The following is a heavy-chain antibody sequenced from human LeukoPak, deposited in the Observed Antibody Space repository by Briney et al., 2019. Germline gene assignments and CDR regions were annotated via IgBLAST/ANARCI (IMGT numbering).Heavy chain of an antibody. J-gene: IGHJ4*02. Sequence: PSETLSLTCSVSGASISSDSYYLSWIRQPVGKGLEWIGRIYTSGSTNYNPSLKSRVTISVDTSKNQFSLKLNSVTAADTAVYYCASSRYSSSHFDYWGQGTLVTVSS. CDR1: GASISSDSYY. CDR3: ASSRYSSSHFDY. D-gene: IGHD6-6*01. CDR2: IYTSGST. V-gene: IGHV4-61*02.